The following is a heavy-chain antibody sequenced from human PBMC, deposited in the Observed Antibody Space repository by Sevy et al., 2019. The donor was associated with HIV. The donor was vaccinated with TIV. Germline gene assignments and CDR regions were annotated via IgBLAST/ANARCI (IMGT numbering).Heavy chain of an antibody. CDR1: GFTFSSYA. V-gene: IGHV3-30*07. D-gene: IGHD3-10*02. Sequence: GGSLRLSCAASGFTFSSYAMSWVRQAPGKGPEWLAVISSDGINHNYAASVKGRFTIYRDNSKSLLFLQMNSLTPNDTAVYFCTKESLRGTYIRGDFDHWGQGTLVTVSS. CDR2: ISSDGINH. J-gene: IGHJ4*02. CDR3: TKESLRGTYIRGDFDH.